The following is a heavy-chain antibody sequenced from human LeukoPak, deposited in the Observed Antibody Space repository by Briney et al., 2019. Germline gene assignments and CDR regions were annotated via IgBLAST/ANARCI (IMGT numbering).Heavy chain of an antibody. D-gene: IGHD2-21*02. V-gene: IGHV1-69*06. J-gene: IGHJ4*02. Sequence: ASVKVPCKASGGTFTSYAISWVRQAPGQGLEWMGGIIPIFGAANYAQKFQGRVTITADKSTSTSYMELSSLRSEDTAVYYCARSSVVTAMVHLEYWGQGTLVTVSS. CDR3: ARSSVVTAMVHLEY. CDR2: IIPIFGAA. CDR1: GGTFTSYA.